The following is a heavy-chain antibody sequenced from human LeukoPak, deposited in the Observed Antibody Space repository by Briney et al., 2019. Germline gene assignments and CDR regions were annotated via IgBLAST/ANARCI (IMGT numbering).Heavy chain of an antibody. CDR3: AKDPYSSSFSWFDP. D-gene: IGHD6-13*01. V-gene: IGHV3-30*04. Sequence: GRSLRLSCAASGFTFSSYAMHWVRQAPGKGLEWVAVISYDGSNKYYADSVKGRFTISRDNSKNTLYLQMNSLRAEDTAVYYCAKDPYSSSFSWFDPWGQGTLVTVSS. CDR2: ISYDGSNK. J-gene: IGHJ5*02. CDR1: GFTFSSYA.